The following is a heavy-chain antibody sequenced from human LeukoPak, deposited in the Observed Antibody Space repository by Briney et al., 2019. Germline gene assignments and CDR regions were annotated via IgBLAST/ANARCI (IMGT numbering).Heavy chain of an antibody. Sequence: SETLSLTCAVYGGSFSGYYWSWIRQPPGKGLEWIGEINHSGSTNYNPSLKSRVTISVDTSKNQFSLKLSSVTAADTAVYYCARDLRYCSGGSCTYYFDYWGQGTLVTVSS. J-gene: IGHJ4*02. CDR3: ARDLRYCSGGSCTYYFDY. CDR1: GGSFSGYY. V-gene: IGHV4-34*01. D-gene: IGHD2-15*01. CDR2: INHSGST.